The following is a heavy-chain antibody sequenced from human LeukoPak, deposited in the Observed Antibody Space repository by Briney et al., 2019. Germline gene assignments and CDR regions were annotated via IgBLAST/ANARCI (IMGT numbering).Heavy chain of an antibody. J-gene: IGHJ6*03. CDR3: ARVPGGSYLDYYYMDV. CDR2: IYYSGST. V-gene: IGHV4-59*02. CDR1: GGSVSSYH. Sequence: SETLSLTCTVSGGSVSSYHWSWIRQPPGKGLECIGFIYYSGSTNYNPSLKSRVTISVDTSKNQFSLKLSSVTAADTAVYYCARVPGGSYLDYYYMDVWGKGTTVTVSS. D-gene: IGHD1-26*01.